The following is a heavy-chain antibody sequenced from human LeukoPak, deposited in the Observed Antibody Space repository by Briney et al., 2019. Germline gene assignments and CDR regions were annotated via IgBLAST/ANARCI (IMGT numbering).Heavy chain of an antibody. CDR3: ARGPAAAIDY. V-gene: IGHV3-30-3*01. CDR2: ISYDGSNK. CDR1: GFTFSSYA. D-gene: IGHD2-2*01. Sequence: GGSLRLSCAASGFTFSSYAMHWVRQAPGKGLEWVAVISYDGSNKYYADSVKGRFTTSRDNSKNTLYLQMNSLRAEDTAIYYCARGPAAAIDYWGQGTLVTVSS. J-gene: IGHJ4*02.